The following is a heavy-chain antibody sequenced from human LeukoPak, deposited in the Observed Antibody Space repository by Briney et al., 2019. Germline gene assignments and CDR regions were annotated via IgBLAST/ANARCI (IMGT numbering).Heavy chain of an antibody. Sequence: GGSLRLSCAASGFTFSSYEMNWVRQAPGKGLEWVSYISRSGSTIYYADSVKGRFTISRDNAKNSLYLQMNSLRAEDTAVYYCARFPYYYGSGSDYWGQGTLVTVSS. CDR3: ARFPYYYGSGSDY. D-gene: IGHD3-10*01. CDR2: ISRSGSTI. J-gene: IGHJ4*02. CDR1: GFTFSSYE. V-gene: IGHV3-48*03.